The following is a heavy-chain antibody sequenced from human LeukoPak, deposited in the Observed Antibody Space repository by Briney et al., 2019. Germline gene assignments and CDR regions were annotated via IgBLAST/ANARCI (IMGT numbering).Heavy chain of an antibody. D-gene: IGHD2-2*01. CDR2: ISSSSSYI. Sequence: PGGSLRLSCAASGFTFSSYSMSWVRQAPGKGLEWVSSISSSSSYIYYADSVKGRFTISRDNAKNSLYLQMNSLRAEDTAVYYCARAGYCSSTSCYLDYWGQGTLVTVSS. J-gene: IGHJ4*02. V-gene: IGHV3-21*01. CDR1: GFTFSSYS. CDR3: ARAGYCSSTSCYLDY.